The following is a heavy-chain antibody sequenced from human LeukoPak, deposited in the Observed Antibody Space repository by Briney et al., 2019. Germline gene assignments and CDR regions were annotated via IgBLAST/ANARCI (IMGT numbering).Heavy chain of an antibody. D-gene: IGHD2-8*01. V-gene: IGHV3-23*01. CDR2: ISSSGHNT. J-gene: IGHJ4*02. CDR3: ANEGPNFDY. Sequence: PGGSLRLSCAASGFIFSSYAMSWVRQAPGKGLEWISVISSSGHNTHYADSVKGRFTISRDNSKNTVYLQMNSLRAEDTAVYYCANEGPNFDYWGQGTLVTVSS. CDR1: GFIFSSYA.